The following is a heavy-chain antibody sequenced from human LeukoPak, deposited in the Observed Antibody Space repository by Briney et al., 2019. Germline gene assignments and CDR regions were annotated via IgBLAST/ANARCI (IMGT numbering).Heavy chain of an antibody. V-gene: IGHV1-18*01. D-gene: IGHD3-22*01. CDR3: AREGYYDSSGYYYGWFDP. Sequence: GASVKVSCKASGYTFTSYGISWVRQAPGQGLEWMGWISAYNGNTNYAQKLQGRVTMTTDTSTSTAYMELRSLRSDDTAVYYCAREGYYDSSGYYYGWFDPWGQGTLVTVSS. CDR1: GYTFTSYG. CDR2: ISAYNGNT. J-gene: IGHJ5*02.